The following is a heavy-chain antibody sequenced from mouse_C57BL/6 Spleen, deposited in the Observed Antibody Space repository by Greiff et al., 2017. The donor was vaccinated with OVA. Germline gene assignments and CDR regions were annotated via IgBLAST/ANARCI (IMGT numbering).Heavy chain of an antibody. Sequence: QVQLQQPGAELVKPGASVKLSCKASGYTFTSYWMQWVKQRPGQGLEWIGEIDPSDSYTNYNQKFKGKATLTVDTSSSTAYMQLSSLTSEDSAVYYCARKDIYGSSPCDYWGQGTTLTVSS. CDR2: IDPSDSYT. J-gene: IGHJ2*01. V-gene: IGHV1-50*01. CDR1: GYTFTSYW. D-gene: IGHD1-1*01. CDR3: ARKDIYGSSPCDY.